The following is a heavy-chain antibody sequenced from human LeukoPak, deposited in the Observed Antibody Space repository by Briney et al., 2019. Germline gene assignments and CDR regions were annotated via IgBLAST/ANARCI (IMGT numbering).Heavy chain of an antibody. CDR3: ASYDYVWGSYPY. V-gene: IGHV4-59*01. Sequence: SETLSLTCTVSGGSISSYYWSWIRQPPGKGLEWIGYIYYSGSINYNPSLKSRVTISVDTSKNQFSLKLSSVTAADTAVYYCASYDYVWGSYPYWGQGTLVTVSS. D-gene: IGHD3-16*02. CDR1: GGSISSYY. J-gene: IGHJ4*02. CDR2: IYYSGSI.